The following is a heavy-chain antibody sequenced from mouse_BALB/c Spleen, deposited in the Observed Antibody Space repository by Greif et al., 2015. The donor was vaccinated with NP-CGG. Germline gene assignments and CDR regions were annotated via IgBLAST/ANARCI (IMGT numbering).Heavy chain of an antibody. V-gene: IGHV1-69*02. CDR3: AGVYYGLYYFDY. D-gene: IGHD1-2*01. J-gene: IGHJ2*01. CDR1: GYTFTSYW. Sequence: QVQLQQSGAELVKPGAPVKLSCKASGYTFTSYWMNWVKQRPGRGLEWIGRIDPSDSETHYNQKFKDKATLTVDKSSSTAYIQLSSLTSEDSAVYYCAGVYYGLYYFDYWGQGTTLTVSS. CDR2: IDPSDSET.